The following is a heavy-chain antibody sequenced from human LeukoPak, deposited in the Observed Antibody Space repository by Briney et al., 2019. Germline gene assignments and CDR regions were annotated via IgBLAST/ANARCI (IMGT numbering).Heavy chain of an antibody. J-gene: IGHJ4*02. D-gene: IGHD2-15*01. Sequence: SETLSLTCTVSGGSISSYYWSWIRQPPAKGLDGIGYIYYSGSTKYNPSLKSRVPISVDTSKHQFSLKLSSVTAADTAVYYCARACSGGSCYHQYFFDYWGQGTLVTVSS. CDR1: GGSISSYY. CDR2: IYYSGST. V-gene: IGHV4-59*12. CDR3: ARACSGGSCYHQYFFDY.